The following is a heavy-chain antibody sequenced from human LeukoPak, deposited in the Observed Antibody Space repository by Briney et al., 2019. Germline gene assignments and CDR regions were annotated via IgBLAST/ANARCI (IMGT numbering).Heavy chain of an antibody. CDR3: ARDRFGIAVAGDY. CDR1: GYTFTGYY. D-gene: IGHD6-19*01. CDR2: INPNSGGT. V-gene: IGHV1-2*02. Sequence: ASAKVSCKASGYTFTGYYMHWVRQAPGQGLEWMGWINPNSGGTNYAQKFQGRVTMTRDTSISTAYMELSRLRSDDTAVYYCARDRFGIAVAGDYWGQGTLVTVSS. J-gene: IGHJ4*02.